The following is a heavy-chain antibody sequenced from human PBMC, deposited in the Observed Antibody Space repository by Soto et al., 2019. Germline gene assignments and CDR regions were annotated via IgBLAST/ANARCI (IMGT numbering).Heavy chain of an antibody. D-gene: IGHD3-22*01. J-gene: IGHJ4*02. V-gene: IGHV3-7*01. CDR2: IKQDGSEK. Sequence: GGSLRLSCATSGFTFSSYWMSWVRQAPGKGLEWVANIKQDGSEKYYVDSVKGRFTISRDNAKNSLYLQMNSLRAEDTAVYYCARDQASYDSSGYSYYFDYWGQGTLVTVSS. CDR1: GFTFSSYW. CDR3: ARDQASYDSSGYSYYFDY.